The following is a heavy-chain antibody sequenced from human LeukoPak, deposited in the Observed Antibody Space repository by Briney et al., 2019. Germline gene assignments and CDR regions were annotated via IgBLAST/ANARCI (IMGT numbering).Heavy chain of an antibody. D-gene: IGHD6-13*01. CDR1: GYTFTSYY. J-gene: IGHJ4*02. V-gene: IGHV1-46*01. CDR3: ARGYSSSWRDLFDY. CDR2: IGPSSGGT. Sequence: ASVKVSCEASGYTFTSYYIHWVRQAPGQGLEWMGIIGPSSGGTTYAQRFQGRVSMTRDTSTSTVYMELSSLRSEDTAVYYCARGYSSSWRDLFDYWGQGTLVTVSS.